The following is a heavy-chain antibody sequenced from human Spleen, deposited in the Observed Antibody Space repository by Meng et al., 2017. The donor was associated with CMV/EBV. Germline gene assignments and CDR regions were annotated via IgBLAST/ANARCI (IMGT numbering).Heavy chain of an antibody. Sequence: SGYTFTSYDINWVRQATGQGLEWMGWMNPNSGNTGYAQKFQGRVTMTRNTSISTAYMELSSLRSEDTAVYYCARGHYRYYYGLIGLDPWGQGTLVTVSS. D-gene: IGHD3-10*01. V-gene: IGHV1-8*01. CDR3: ARGHYRYYYGLIGLDP. CDR1: GYTFTSYD. J-gene: IGHJ5*02. CDR2: MNPNSGNT.